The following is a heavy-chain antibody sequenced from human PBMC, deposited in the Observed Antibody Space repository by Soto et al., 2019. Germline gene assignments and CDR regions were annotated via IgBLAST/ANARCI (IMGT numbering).Heavy chain of an antibody. D-gene: IGHD3-22*01. J-gene: IGHJ4*02. Sequence: GGSLRLSCAASGFTFSDYYMSWIRQAPGKGLEWVSYISSSGSTIYYADSVKGRFTISRDNAKNSLYLQMNSLRAEDTAVYYCARGSPLVVVITYGYDYWGQGTLVTVSS. CDR2: ISSSGSTI. CDR3: ARGSPLVVVITYGYDY. CDR1: GFTFSDYY. V-gene: IGHV3-11*01.